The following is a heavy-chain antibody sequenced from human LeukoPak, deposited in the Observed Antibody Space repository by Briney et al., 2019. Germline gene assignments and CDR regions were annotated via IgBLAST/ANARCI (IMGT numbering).Heavy chain of an antibody. Sequence: SETLSLTCTVSGGSISSYYWSWIRQPAGKGLEWIGRIYTSGSTNYNPSLKSRVTMSVDTSKNQFSLKLSSVTAADTAVYYCARRMRGGYYGSGSYFDYWGQGTLVTVSS. CDR3: ARRMRGGYYGSGSYFDY. J-gene: IGHJ4*02. V-gene: IGHV4-4*07. D-gene: IGHD3-10*01. CDR2: IYTSGST. CDR1: GGSISSYY.